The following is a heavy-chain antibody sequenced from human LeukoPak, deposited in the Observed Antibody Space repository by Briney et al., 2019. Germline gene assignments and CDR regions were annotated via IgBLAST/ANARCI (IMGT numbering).Heavy chain of an antibody. V-gene: IGHV3-23*01. Sequence: GGSLRLSCSASGFIFSNYVMSWVRQSPGKGLEWVSTLSSSGGSTYHADSVKGRFTISRDNSKNTLYLQMSSLRAEDTAVYYCATDLVVVLPAAYDNWGQGALVTVSS. CDR3: ATDLVVVLPAAYDN. D-gene: IGHD2-2*01. CDR1: GFIFSNYV. J-gene: IGHJ4*02. CDR2: LSSSGGST.